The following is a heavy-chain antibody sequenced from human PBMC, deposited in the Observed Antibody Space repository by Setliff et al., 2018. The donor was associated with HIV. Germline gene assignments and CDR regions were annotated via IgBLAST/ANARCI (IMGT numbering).Heavy chain of an antibody. Sequence: KTSETLSLTCTVSGGSISSSSYYWGWIRQPPGKGLEWIGSIYYSGSTYYNPSLKSRVTISVDTSKNQFSLKLSSVTAADTAVYYCARDPPGYGDSNDYWGQGTLVTVSS. J-gene: IGHJ4*02. CDR3: ARDPPGYGDSNDY. CDR2: IYYSGST. CDR1: GGSISSSSYY. D-gene: IGHD4-17*01. V-gene: IGHV4-39*02.